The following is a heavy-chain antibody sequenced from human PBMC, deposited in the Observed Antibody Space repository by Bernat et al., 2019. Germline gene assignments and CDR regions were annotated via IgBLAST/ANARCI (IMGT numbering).Heavy chain of an antibody. CDR2: IGSSGTI. Sequence: EVQLVESGGGLVQPGGSLRLSCAASGFTFSTYSMNWVRQAPGKGLEWVSYIGSSGTINYADSVKGRFTISRDNAKNSVYLQMNSLRAEDSAVYYCARAYSSNWYDYWGQGTLVTVSS. CDR1: GFTFSTYS. CDR3: ARAYSSNWYDY. D-gene: IGHD6-13*01. J-gene: IGHJ4*02. V-gene: IGHV3-48*01.